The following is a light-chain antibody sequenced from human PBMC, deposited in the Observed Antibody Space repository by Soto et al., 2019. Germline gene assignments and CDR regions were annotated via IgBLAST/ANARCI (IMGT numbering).Light chain of an antibody. J-gene: IGKJ1*01. CDR2: DTS. CDR1: QSVSSNY. V-gene: IGKV3-20*01. Sequence: EIVLTQSPGTLSLAPVERATLSCMASQSVSSNYLAWYQQKPGQAPRLLIYDTSSRATGIPDRFSGSGAGTDFTITSRRGEAEDLTVYYGQGYGNSRTCGQGTMVEVK. CDR3: QGYGNSRT.